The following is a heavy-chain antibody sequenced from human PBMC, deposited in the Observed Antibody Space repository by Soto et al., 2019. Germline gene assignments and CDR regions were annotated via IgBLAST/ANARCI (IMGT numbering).Heavy chain of an antibody. CDR2: INPSGGST. CDR1: GYTFTSYY. V-gene: IGHV1-46*01. CDR3: ARVGCSSTSSYQAGIGGNGMDV. Sequence: GASVKVSCKASGYTFTSYYMHWVRQAPGQGLEWMGIINPSGGSTSYAQKFQGRVTMTRDTSTSTVYMELSSLRSEDTAVYYCARVGCSSTSSYQAGIGGNGMDVWGQGTTVTVSS. D-gene: IGHD2-2*01. J-gene: IGHJ6*02.